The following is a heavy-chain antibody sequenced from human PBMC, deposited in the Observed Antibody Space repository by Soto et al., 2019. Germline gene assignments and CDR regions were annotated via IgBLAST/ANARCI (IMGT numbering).Heavy chain of an antibody. CDR3: ARVTYSSGFND. CDR2: INAGNGNT. V-gene: IGHV1-3*01. Sequence: QVQLVQSGAEVKKPGASVKVSCKASGYTFTSYAMHWVRQAPGQRLEWMGWINAGNGNTKYSQKFKGRVTITRDTSASTAYMELSSLRCGDTAVYYCARVTYSSGFNDWGQGTLVTVSS. D-gene: IGHD6-19*01. J-gene: IGHJ4*02. CDR1: GYTFTSYA.